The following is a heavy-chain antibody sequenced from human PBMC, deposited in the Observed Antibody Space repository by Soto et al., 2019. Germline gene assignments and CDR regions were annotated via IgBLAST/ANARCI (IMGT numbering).Heavy chain of an antibody. D-gene: IGHD1-26*01. V-gene: IGHV1-2*02. Sequence: ASVKVSCKASGYTFSGYYMAWVRQAPGQGLEWMGWINLKNGGTSYAQKFQGRVTMTRDTSIGTAYMELNRLRSDDTAVYYCARVRVGASADGMDAWGRGTTVTVSS. J-gene: IGHJ6*02. CDR1: GYTFSGYY. CDR3: ARVRVGASADGMDA. CDR2: INLKNGGT.